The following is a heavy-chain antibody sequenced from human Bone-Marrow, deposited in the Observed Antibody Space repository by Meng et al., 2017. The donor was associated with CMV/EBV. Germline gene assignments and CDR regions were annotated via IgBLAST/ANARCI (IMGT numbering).Heavy chain of an antibody. D-gene: IGHD4-17*01. CDR1: GFTFSSYS. CDR2: ISSSSSYI. Sequence: GESLKISCAASGFTFSSYSMNWVRQAPGKGLEWVSSISSSSSYIYYADSLKGRFTISRDNAKNSLYLQMNSLRAEDTAVYYCARDPYGGYYFDYWGQGTLVTVSS. V-gene: IGHV3-21*01. CDR3: ARDPYGGYYFDY. J-gene: IGHJ4*02.